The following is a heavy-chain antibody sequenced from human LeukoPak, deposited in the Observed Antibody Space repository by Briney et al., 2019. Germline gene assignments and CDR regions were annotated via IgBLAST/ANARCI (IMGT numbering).Heavy chain of an antibody. CDR2: IRYDGSEK. D-gene: IGHD3-3*01. CDR1: GFTFSSYG. CDR3: AARDFWSGPASDY. V-gene: IGHV3-30*02. J-gene: IGHJ4*02. Sequence: GGSLRLSCAASGFTFSSYGTPWVRQAPGKGLEWVAFIRYDGSEKYYADSVKGRFTISRDNSKNTLYLQMNRLRVEDTAVYYCAARDFWSGPASDYWGQGTLVTVSS.